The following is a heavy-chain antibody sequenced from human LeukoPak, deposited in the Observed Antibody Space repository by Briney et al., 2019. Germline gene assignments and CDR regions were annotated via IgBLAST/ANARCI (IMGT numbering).Heavy chain of an antibody. V-gene: IGHV4-61*02. Sequence: SETLSLTCTVSDGSIHSGSYYWHWIRQPAGEGLEWIGRIYTSGSSSYNPSLKSRVTISLDTSKKHFSLTLTTVTAADTAVYYCARGRDGYNYPLFDSWGQGTLVTVSS. J-gene: IGHJ4*02. D-gene: IGHD5-24*01. CDR2: IYTSGSS. CDR1: DGSIHSGSYY. CDR3: ARGRDGYNYPLFDS.